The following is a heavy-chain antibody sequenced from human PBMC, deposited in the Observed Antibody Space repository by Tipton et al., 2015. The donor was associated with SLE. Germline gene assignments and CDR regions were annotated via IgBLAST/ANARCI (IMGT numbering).Heavy chain of an antibody. D-gene: IGHD3-10*01. J-gene: IGHJ6*02. CDR2: IYYSGTT. V-gene: IGHV4-59*01. CDR3: ARGSRGVGFDV. Sequence: LRFSCSVSGGSISHFYWSWIRQPPGKGLEWIAYIYYSGTTNYNPSLKSRVSISVDTSKNHFSLNLYSVTAADTAVYYCARGSRGVGFDVWGHGTTVIVSS. CDR1: GGSISHFY.